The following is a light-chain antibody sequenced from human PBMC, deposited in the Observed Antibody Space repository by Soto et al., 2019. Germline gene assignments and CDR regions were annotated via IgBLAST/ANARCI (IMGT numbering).Light chain of an antibody. Sequence: QSALTQPASVSGSPGQSSTISCTGTSSDVGGYNYVSWYQQHPGKAPKLMIYDVSYRPSGASNRFSGSKSGNTASLTISGLQAEDEADYYCSSYRSSSTLYVFGTGTKLTVL. J-gene: IGLJ1*01. CDR1: SSDVGGYNY. V-gene: IGLV2-14*01. CDR3: SSYRSSSTLYV. CDR2: DVS.